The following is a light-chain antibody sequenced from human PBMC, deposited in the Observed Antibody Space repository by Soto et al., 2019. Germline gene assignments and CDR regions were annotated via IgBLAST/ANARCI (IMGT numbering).Light chain of an antibody. CDR3: HQRQSWPRT. Sequence: IVVTQSPESLAVSRGERATINCKSSQIGLDSTDNENAVAWYQHRPGQAPRLLIYQTSIRAAGIPARFSASGTGTDFTLTISDVQPEDFAVYYCHQRQSWPRTFGQGTKVDIK. CDR2: QTS. CDR1: QIGLDSTDNENA. J-gene: IGKJ1*01. V-gene: IGKV4-1*01.